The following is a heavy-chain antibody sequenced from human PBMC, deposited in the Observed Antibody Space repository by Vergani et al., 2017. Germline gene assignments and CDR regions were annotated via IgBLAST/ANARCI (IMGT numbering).Heavy chain of an antibody. V-gene: IGHV3-23*01. Sequence: EVQLLESGGDLVQPGGSLRLSCAASGFTFNHYAMNWVRQAPGKGLEWVSGISGSGGSTYYAGSVKGRFTISRDSSKNTLYLQINSLSAGDTAVYYCAKANPRNSGYDYLDYYHAMDVWGQGTTVTVSS. CDR1: GFTFNHYA. CDR3: AKANPRNSGYDYLDYYHAMDV. D-gene: IGHD5-12*01. CDR2: ISGSGGST. J-gene: IGHJ6*02.